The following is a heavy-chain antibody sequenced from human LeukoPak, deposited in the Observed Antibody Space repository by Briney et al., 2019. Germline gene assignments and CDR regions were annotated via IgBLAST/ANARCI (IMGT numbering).Heavy chain of an antibody. CDR2: INHSGST. Sequence: SETLSLTCAVYGGSFSGYYWSWIRQPPGKGLEWIGEINHSGSTNYNPSLKSRVTMSVDTSKNQFSLKLSSVTAADTAVYYCARERTYSSSWGTNYYYYYMDVWGKGTTVTISS. D-gene: IGHD6-13*01. J-gene: IGHJ6*03. V-gene: IGHV4-34*01. CDR3: ARERTYSSSWGTNYYYYYMDV. CDR1: GGSFSGYY.